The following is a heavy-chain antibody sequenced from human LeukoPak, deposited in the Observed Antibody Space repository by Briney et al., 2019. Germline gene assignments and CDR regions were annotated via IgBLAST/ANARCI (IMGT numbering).Heavy chain of an antibody. V-gene: IGHV3-23*01. D-gene: IGHD1-1*01. CDR1: GFTFSSYA. CDR3: AKASWVSNGDAVL. CDR2: LRGDGST. J-gene: IGHJ4*02. Sequence: GGSLRLSCAASGFTFSSYAMSWVRQAPARGLEWVSSLRGDGSTFYADSVKGRFTLSRDESRNTVYFQLNSLRVEDTAVYYCAKASWVSNGDAVLWGQGTLVTVCS.